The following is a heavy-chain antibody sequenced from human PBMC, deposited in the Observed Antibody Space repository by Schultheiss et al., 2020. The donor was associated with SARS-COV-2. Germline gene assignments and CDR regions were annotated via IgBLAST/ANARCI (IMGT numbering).Heavy chain of an antibody. CDR1: GYTFTSYD. CDR2: INPNSGGT. J-gene: IGHJ6*03. CDR3: ARDGTQLWSYYYYYYMDV. Sequence: ASVKVSCKASGYTFTSYDINWVRQATGQGLEWMGRINPNSGGTNYAQKLQGRVTMTTDTSTSTAYMELRSLRSEDTAVYYCARDGTQLWSYYYYYYMDVWGKGTTVTVSS. D-gene: IGHD5-18*01. V-gene: IGHV1-18*01.